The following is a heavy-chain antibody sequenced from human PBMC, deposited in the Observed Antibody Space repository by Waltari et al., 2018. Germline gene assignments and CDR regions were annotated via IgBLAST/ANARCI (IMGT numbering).Heavy chain of an antibody. CDR1: GYPFTSYA. J-gene: IGHJ6*02. Sequence: QVQLVQSGAEVKKPGASVKVSCQASGYPFTSYAMHWVRQAPGQRIEWMGWINAGNGNTKYSQKFQGRVTITRDTSASTAYMELSSLRSEDTAVYYCARNDIAAAGDYYYYGMDVWGQGTTVTVSS. CDR2: INAGNGNT. D-gene: IGHD6-13*01. CDR3: ARNDIAAAGDYYYYGMDV. V-gene: IGHV1-3*01.